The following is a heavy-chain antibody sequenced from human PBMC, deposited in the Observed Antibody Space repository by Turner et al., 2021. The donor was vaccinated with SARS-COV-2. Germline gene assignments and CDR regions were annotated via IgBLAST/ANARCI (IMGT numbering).Heavy chain of an antibody. CDR3: ARHWEVAAAAYLARFDP. V-gene: IGHV4-39*01. Sequence: QLQLQESGPGLAQPSSTLSLTCTVSGGSISSSSYYWGWIRQPPGKGLEWIGSIYYSGSTYYNPSLKSRVTISVDTSKNQFSLKLSSVTAADTAVYYCARHWEVAAAAYLARFDPWGQGTLVTVSS. CDR1: GGSISSSSYY. J-gene: IGHJ5*02. CDR2: IYYSGST. D-gene: IGHD6-13*01.